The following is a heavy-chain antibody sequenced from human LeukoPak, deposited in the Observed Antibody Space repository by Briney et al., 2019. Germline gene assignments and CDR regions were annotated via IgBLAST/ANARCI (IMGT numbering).Heavy chain of an antibody. J-gene: IGHJ4*02. CDR2: IRYDGSNK. Sequence: GGSLRLSCAASGFTFSSHGMHWVRQAPGKGLEWVAFIRYDGSNKYYADSVKGRFTISRDNSKNTLYLQMNSLRAEDTAVYYCAKDSADFWSGYPPSTYFDYWGQGTLVTVSS. V-gene: IGHV3-30*02. CDR1: GFTFSSHG. CDR3: AKDSADFWSGYPPSTYFDY. D-gene: IGHD3-3*01.